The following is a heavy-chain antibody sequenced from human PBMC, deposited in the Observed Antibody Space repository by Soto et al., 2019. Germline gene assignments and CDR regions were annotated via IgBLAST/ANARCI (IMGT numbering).Heavy chain of an antibody. V-gene: IGHV3-48*03. CDR2: ISSSGSVM. CDR1: GFTFSNYE. D-gene: IGHD1-26*01. Sequence: GGSLRLSCAASGFTFSNYEMNWVRQAPGKGLEWVSYISSSGSVMYYADSVKGRFTISRDDVKNTLYLQINTLRAEDTALYYCARSPLSGTFKYYFYAMDVWGQGTTVTVSS. CDR3: ARSPLSGTFKYYFYAMDV. J-gene: IGHJ6*02.